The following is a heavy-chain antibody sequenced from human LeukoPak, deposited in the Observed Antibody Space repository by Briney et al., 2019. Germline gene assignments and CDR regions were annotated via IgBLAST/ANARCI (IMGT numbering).Heavy chain of an antibody. CDR1: GFTFSSYA. CDR2: ISWNSGSI. Sequence: GGSLRLSCAASGFTFSSYAMSWVRQAPGKGLEWVSGISWNSGSIGYADSVKGRFTISRDNSKNTLYLQMNSLRAEDTAVYYCAKAHAYGTGSLGEYYFDYWGQGTLVTVSS. V-gene: IGHV3-23*01. D-gene: IGHD3-10*01. CDR3: AKAHAYGTGSLGEYYFDY. J-gene: IGHJ4*02.